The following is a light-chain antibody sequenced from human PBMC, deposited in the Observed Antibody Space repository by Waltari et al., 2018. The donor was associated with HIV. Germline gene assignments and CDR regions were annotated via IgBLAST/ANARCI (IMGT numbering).Light chain of an antibody. CDR1: NSNIGSNY. CDR2: RNN. J-gene: IGLJ2*01. V-gene: IGLV1-47*01. CDR3: SVWDDSLTKWL. Sequence: QSVLTQPPSVSGTPGQRVTISCSRGNSNIGSNYIYWYQQLPGTAPKLLFYRNNRRPAGFRDRCSGSKSDTSASLAISGLRSEDEADYYCSVWDDSLTKWLFGGGTKLTVL.